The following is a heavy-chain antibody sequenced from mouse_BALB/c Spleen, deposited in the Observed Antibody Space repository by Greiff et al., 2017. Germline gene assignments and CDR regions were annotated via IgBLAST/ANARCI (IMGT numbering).Heavy chain of an antibody. J-gene: IGHJ4*01. CDR3: ARGREDYAMDY. CDR1: GFTFSDYY. V-gene: IGHV5-4*02. Sequence: EVQVVESGGGLVKPGGSLKLSCAASGFTFSDYYMYWVRQTPEKRLEWVATISDGGSYTYYPDSVKGRFTISRDNAKNNLYLQMSSLKSEDTAMYYCARGREDYAMDYWGQGTSVTVSS. CDR2: ISDGGSYT.